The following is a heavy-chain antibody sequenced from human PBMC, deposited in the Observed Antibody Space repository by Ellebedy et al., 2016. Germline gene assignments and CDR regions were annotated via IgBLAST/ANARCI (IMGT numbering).Heavy chain of an antibody. CDR2: IRSEPDGGTT. CDR1: GFTFSSLA. J-gene: IGHJ3*01. CDR3: ARGGSGSVV. Sequence: GGSLRLSCVVSGFTFSSLAMSWVRQAPGKGLEWVGRIRSEPDGGTTDYAAPVKGRFTISRDDSKNTLYLQMNSLKTEDTALYYCARGGSGSVVWGQGTMVTVSS. D-gene: IGHD1-26*01. V-gene: IGHV3-15*01.